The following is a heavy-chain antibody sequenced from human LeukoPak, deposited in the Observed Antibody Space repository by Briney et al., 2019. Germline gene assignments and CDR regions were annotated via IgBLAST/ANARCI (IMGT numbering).Heavy chain of an antibody. V-gene: IGHV4-30-2*01. CDR3: ARASGADEMYNWFDP. J-gene: IGHJ5*02. D-gene: IGHD2-8*02. Sequence: SKTLSLTCAVPGVSISSGGYYWSWIRQPPGNGLEWLGYSYHSGSSYYNPSLKSRATLSADRSKNQFSLKLASVSAADTAVYYCARASGADEMYNWFDPWGQGTLVIVSS. CDR2: SYHSGSS. CDR1: GVSISSGGYY.